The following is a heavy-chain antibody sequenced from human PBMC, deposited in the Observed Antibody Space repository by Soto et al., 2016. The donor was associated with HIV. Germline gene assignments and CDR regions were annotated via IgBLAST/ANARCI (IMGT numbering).Heavy chain of an antibody. D-gene: IGHD6-13*01. J-gene: IGHJ5*02. CDR3: ARGRSSSWYRWFDP. CDR2: MNPNSGNT. Sequence: QVQLVQSGAEVKKPGASVKVSCKASGYTFTSYDINWVRQATGQGLEWMGWMNPNSGNTGYTQKFQDRVTITRNTSISTAYMELSSLRSEDTAVYYCARGRSSSWYRWFDPWGQGTLVTVSS. V-gene: IGHV1-8*03. CDR1: GYTFTSYD.